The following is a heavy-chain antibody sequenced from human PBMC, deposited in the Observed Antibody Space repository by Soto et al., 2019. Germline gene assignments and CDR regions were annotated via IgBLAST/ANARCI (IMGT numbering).Heavy chain of an antibody. CDR2: INWNSNSR. CDR1: GFNFDDYG. CDR3: ARGFSGYDHFFDT. V-gene: IGHV3-20*04. Sequence: EVQLVESGGGVVRPGGSLRLSCAASGFNFDDYGMSWVRQAPGKGLEWVTGINWNSNSRGYADSVKGRFTISRDNVQNSLYLEMNSLRAEDTAFYYCARGFSGYDHFFDTWGQGTPVTVSS. D-gene: IGHD5-12*01. J-gene: IGHJ4*02.